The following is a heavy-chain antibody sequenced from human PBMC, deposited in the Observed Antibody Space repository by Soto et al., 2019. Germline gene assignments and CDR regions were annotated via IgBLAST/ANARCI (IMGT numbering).Heavy chain of an antibody. CDR1: VFTFSSYG. CDR2: IWYDGSNK. CDR3: ARDFYDSSGYLGDAFDI. Sequence: QVQLVESGGGVVQPGRSLRLSCAASVFTFSSYGMHWVRQAPGKGLEWVAVIWYDGSNKYYADSVKGRFTISRDNSKNTLYLQMNSLRAEDTAVYYCARDFYDSSGYLGDAFDIWGQGTMVTVSS. V-gene: IGHV3-33*01. J-gene: IGHJ3*02. D-gene: IGHD3-22*01.